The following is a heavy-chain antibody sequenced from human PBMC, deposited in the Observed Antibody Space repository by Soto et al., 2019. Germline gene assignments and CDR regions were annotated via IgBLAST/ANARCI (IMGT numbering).Heavy chain of an antibody. CDR1: GGTFSTYA. J-gene: IGHJ4*02. V-gene: IGHV1-69*12. D-gene: IGHD5-18*01. CDR2: IIPMFGTA. Sequence: QVQLVQSGAEVKKPESSVKVSCKAPGGTFSTYAISWVRQAPGQGLEWMGGIIPMFGTANYAQRFQDRVTITADESTTTVYMVLSSLRSEDTAVYFCASGIQRLRRCINYGYSGRGQGTLVTVSS. CDR3: ASGIQRLRRCINYGYSG.